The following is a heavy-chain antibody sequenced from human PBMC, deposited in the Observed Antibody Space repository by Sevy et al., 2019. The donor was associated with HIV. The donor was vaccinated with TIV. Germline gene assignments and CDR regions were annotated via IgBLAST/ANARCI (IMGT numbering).Heavy chain of an antibody. CDR2: ISSSSSTI. V-gene: IGHV3-48*02. J-gene: IGHJ4*02. D-gene: IGHD5-12*01. CDR1: GFTFSSYS. Sequence: GGSLRLSCAASGFTFSSYSMNWVRQAPGKGLEWVSYISSSSSTIYYADSVKGRFTISRDNAKNSLYLQMNSLRDEDTAVYYCARDWGYDLPLPYYFDYWCQGTLVTVSS. CDR3: ARDWGYDLPLPYYFDY.